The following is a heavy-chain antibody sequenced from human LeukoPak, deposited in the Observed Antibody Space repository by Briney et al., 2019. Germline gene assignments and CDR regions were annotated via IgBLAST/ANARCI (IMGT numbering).Heavy chain of an antibody. CDR3: AKSGGYGLIDY. CDR2: INHSGST. V-gene: IGHV4-34*01. Sequence: KPSETLSLTCTVSGGPISGYYWSWIRQPPGKGLEWIGEINHSGSTNYNPPLKSRVTISVDTSKNQFSLKLSSVTAADTAVYYCAKSGGYGLIDYWGQGTLVTVSS. D-gene: IGHD1-26*01. CDR1: GGPISGYY. J-gene: IGHJ4*02.